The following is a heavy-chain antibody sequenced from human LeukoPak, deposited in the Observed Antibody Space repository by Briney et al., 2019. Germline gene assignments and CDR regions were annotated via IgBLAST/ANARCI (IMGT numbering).Heavy chain of an antibody. CDR2: ISSSSSYI. J-gene: IGHJ4*02. CDR3: ARVASPHVWGSYPDY. V-gene: IGHV3-21*01. D-gene: IGHD3-16*01. Sequence: GGSLRLSCAASGFTFSSYSMNWVRQAPGKGLEWVSSISSSSSYIYYADSVKGRFTISRDNAKNSLYLQMNSLRAEDTAVYYCARVASPHVWGSYPDYWGQGTLVTVSS. CDR1: GFTFSSYS.